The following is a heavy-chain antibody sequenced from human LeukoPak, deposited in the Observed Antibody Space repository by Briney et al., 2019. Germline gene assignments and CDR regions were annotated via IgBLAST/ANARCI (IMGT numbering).Heavy chain of an antibody. Sequence: SVKVSCKASGGTFSSYVISWIRQAPGQGLEWMGGIIPMLATPNYAQKFQGRVTMTTDTSTSTAYMELRSLRSDDTAVYYCARTGLWFGESNWFDPWGQGTLVTVSS. CDR1: GGTFSSYV. J-gene: IGHJ5*02. CDR2: IIPMLATP. CDR3: ARTGLWFGESNWFDP. V-gene: IGHV1-69*10. D-gene: IGHD3-10*01.